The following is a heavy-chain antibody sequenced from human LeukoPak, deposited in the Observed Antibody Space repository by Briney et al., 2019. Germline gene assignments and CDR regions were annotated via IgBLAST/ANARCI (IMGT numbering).Heavy chain of an antibody. Sequence: SQTLSLTCDVSGDSVSRSSAAWTWIRQSPSRGLEWLGRTYYRSKWYYDYAESVQGRITINPDTSKNQVSLQLKSVTTEDTAVYYCARDKWLDTFFDYWGQGILVTVPS. CDR1: GDSVSRSSAA. D-gene: IGHD6-19*01. CDR2: TYYRSKWYY. V-gene: IGHV6-1*01. J-gene: IGHJ4*02. CDR3: ARDKWLDTFFDY.